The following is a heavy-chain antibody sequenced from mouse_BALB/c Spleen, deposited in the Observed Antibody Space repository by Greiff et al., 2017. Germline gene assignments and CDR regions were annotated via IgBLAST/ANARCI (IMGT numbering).Heavy chain of an antibody. J-gene: IGHJ1*01. Sequence: EVMLVESGGGLVQPGGSLKLSCAASGFTFSSYAMSWVRQTPEKRLEWVASISSGGSTYYPDSVKGRFTISRDNARNILYLQMSSLRSEDTAMYYCARGFTTATHFDVWGAGTTVTVSS. CDR2: ISSGGST. D-gene: IGHD1-2*01. V-gene: IGHV5-6-5*01. CDR1: GFTFSSYA. CDR3: ARGFTTATHFDV.